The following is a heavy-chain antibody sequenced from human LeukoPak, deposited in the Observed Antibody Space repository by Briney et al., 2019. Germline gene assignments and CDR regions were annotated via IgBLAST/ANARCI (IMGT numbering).Heavy chain of an antibody. V-gene: IGHV3-43*01. J-gene: IGHJ4*02. CDR3: AKDRVPTMIVVVIKGGLDY. CDR2: ISWNDVST. Sequence: GGSLRLSCAASGFTYDDYTMHWVRQAPGKGLEWVALISWNDVSTYYADSVKGRFTISRDNSKDSLYLQMNSLRIEDTALYYCAKDRVPTMIVVVIKGGLDYWGQGTLVTVSS. D-gene: IGHD3-22*01. CDR1: GFTYDDYT.